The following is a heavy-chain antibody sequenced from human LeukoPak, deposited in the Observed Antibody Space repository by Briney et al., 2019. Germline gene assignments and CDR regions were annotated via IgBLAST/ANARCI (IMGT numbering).Heavy chain of an antibody. CDR2: IGGSGVRT. D-gene: IGHD6-13*01. Sequence: GGSLRLSCSASGFTFTTYGMNWVRQAPGKGLEWVSGIGGSGVRTYYADSVKGRFTISRDNSKNKLYLQMSSLRAEDTAIYYCAGDRRIAAAGYYYYYMDVWGKGTTVTISS. V-gene: IGHV3-23*01. J-gene: IGHJ6*03. CDR1: GFTFTTYG. CDR3: AGDRRIAAAGYYYYYMDV.